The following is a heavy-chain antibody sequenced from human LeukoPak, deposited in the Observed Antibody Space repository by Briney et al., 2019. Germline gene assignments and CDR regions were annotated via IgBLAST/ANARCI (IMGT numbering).Heavy chain of an antibody. CDR3: ARGSSDYYDSSGSY. CDR1: GYTFTSYD. V-gene: IGHV1-8*01. Sequence: ASVKVSCKASGYTFTSYDINWVRQATGQGLERMGWMNPNSGNTGYAQKFQGRVTMTRNTSISTAYMELSSLRSEDTAVYYSARGSSDYYDSSGSYWGQGTLVTVSS. CDR2: MNPNSGNT. D-gene: IGHD3-22*01. J-gene: IGHJ4*02.